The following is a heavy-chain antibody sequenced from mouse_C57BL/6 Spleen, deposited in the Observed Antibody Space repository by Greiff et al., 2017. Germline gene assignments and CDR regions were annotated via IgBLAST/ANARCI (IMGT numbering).Heavy chain of an antibody. CDR1: GYTFTSYW. Sequence: QVQLQQPRAELVKPGASVKLSCKASGYTFTSYWMQWVKQRPGQGLEWIGEIDPSDSYTNYNQKFKGKATLTVDTSSSTAYMQLSSLTSEDSAVYYCAREAQANAMDYWGQGTSVTVSS. D-gene: IGHD3-2*02. J-gene: IGHJ4*01. CDR2: IDPSDSYT. V-gene: IGHV1-50*01. CDR3: AREAQANAMDY.